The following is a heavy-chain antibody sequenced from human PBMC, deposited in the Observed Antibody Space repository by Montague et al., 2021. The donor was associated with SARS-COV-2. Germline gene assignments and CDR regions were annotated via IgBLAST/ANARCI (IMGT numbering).Heavy chain of an antibody. CDR2: IYTSGST. Sequence: TLSLTCTVSGGSISSGNYYWSWNRQPAGKGLEWIGRIYTSGSTNYNPSLKSRVTISADTSKNQFSLKVSSVTAADTAVYYCARDYGDYSYYYGLDVWGQGTTVTVSS. CDR1: GGSISSGNYY. V-gene: IGHV4-61*02. CDR3: ARDYGDYSYYYGLDV. J-gene: IGHJ6*02. D-gene: IGHD4-17*01.